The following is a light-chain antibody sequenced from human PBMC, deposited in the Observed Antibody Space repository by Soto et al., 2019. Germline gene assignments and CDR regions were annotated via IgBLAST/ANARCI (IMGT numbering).Light chain of an antibody. J-gene: IGKJ2*01. V-gene: IGKV3-20*01. CDR3: HQYGDAPQT. CDR1: QSVSGNY. CDR2: LAS. Sequence: ENVLAQSPGTLSLSPGERATLSCRASQSVSGNYFAWYQQKPGQAPRLLIYLASTRANGIPDRFSGSASGTDFTLAISRLEPEDSAVYYCHQYGDAPQTFGQWTKLEI.